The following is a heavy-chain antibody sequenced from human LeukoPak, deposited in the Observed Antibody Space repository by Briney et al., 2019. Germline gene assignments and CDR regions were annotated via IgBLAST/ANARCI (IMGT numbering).Heavy chain of an antibody. D-gene: IGHD4-17*01. CDR2: ISYDGSNK. Sequence: GRSLRLSCAASGFTFSSYALHWVRQAPGKGLEWVAVISYDGSNKYYADSVKGRFTISRDNSKNTLYLQMNSQRAEDTAVYYCAGELTTTDAFDIWGQGTMVTVSS. V-gene: IGHV3-30-3*01. CDR1: GFTFSSYA. CDR3: AGELTTTDAFDI. J-gene: IGHJ3*02.